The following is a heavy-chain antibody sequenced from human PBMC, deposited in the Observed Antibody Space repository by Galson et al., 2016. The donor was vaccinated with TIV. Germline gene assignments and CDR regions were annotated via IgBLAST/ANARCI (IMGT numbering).Heavy chain of an antibody. CDR2: TWFDGSNK. D-gene: IGHD3-3*01. V-gene: IGHV3-33*01. Sequence: SLRLSCAVSGFRFSDYGMVWVRQAPGKGLEWVAHTWFDGSNKNYADSVKGRFTISRDNSNNTLDLQMNRLRAEDTAVYYCARDFPFHGVFRVALTGVLDVWGQGTTVTVSS. CDR1: GFRFSDYG. CDR3: ARDFPFHGVFRVALTGVLDV. J-gene: IGHJ6*02.